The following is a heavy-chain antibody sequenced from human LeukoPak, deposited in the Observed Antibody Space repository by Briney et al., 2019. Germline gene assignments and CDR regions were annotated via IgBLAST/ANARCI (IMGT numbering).Heavy chain of an antibody. V-gene: IGHV3-7*03. Sequence: GGSLRLSCAASGFTFSSYWMSWVRQAPGKGLEWVANIKQDGSEKYYVDSVKGRFTISRDNSKNTLYLQMNSLRAEDTAVYYCAKDNTVTPYYYYGMDVWGQGTTVTVSS. D-gene: IGHD4-17*01. CDR3: AKDNTVTPYYYYGMDV. CDR2: IKQDGSEK. J-gene: IGHJ6*02. CDR1: GFTFSSYW.